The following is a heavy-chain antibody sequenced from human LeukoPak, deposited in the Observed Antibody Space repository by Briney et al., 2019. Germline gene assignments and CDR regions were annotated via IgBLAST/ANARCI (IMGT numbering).Heavy chain of an antibody. CDR3: ARVEYLTCFDY. V-gene: IGHV3-7*01. Sequence: GGSLRLSCAASGFIFSDYSMSWVRQAPGKGLEWVANIKQDGSEKYYVDSVKGRFTISRDNAKNSLYLQMNSLRAEDTAVYYCARVEYLTCFDYWGQGTLVTVSS. D-gene: IGHD4/OR15-4a*01. CDR1: GFIFSDYS. CDR2: IKQDGSEK. J-gene: IGHJ4*02.